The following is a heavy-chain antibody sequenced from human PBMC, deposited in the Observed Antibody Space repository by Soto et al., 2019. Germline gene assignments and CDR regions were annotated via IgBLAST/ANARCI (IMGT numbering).Heavy chain of an antibody. J-gene: IGHJ4*02. D-gene: IGHD2-15*01. CDR1: AFTFRSYT. V-gene: IGHV3-21*01. CDR2: ISSSSSDI. Sequence: GGSLRLSCAASAFTFRSYTMNWVRQAPGKGLEWVSSISSSSSDIYYADSVKGRFTISRDNAKNSLFLQMNSLRAEDTAVYYWARDRTPCSGGSCFFLFDYRGQGTQVTVSS. CDR3: ARDRTPCSGGSCFFLFDY.